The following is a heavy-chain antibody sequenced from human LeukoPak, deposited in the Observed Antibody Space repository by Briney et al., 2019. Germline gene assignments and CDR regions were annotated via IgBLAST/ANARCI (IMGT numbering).Heavy chain of an antibody. Sequence: GGSLRLSCAASGFTFSSYWMHWVRQTPGKGLVWVSRIKSDGSTRYADSVKGRFTISRDNAKNTVSLQMNSLRAEDTGVYYCARAPSEIGGYYPEYFRHWGQGTLVTVSP. D-gene: IGHD3-22*01. CDR1: GFTFSSYW. J-gene: IGHJ1*01. CDR2: IKSDGST. V-gene: IGHV3-74*01. CDR3: ARAPSEIGGYYPEYFRH.